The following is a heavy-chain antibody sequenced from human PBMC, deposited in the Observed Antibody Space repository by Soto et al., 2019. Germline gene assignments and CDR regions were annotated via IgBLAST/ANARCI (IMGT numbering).Heavy chain of an antibody. J-gene: IGHJ4*02. Sequence: PGGSLELSCAASGVTFSIYGIHGSLQPPGEGLGWVSRINGDGLTTNYEDYVKGRFAISRDNRKNTLYLQMNSLGAEDTAVYYCVSGASGAFYLASWGQGTLVTVSS. D-gene: IGHD3-10*01. V-gene: IGHV3-74*01. CDR1: GVTFSIYG. CDR3: VSGASGAFYLAS. CDR2: INGDGLTT.